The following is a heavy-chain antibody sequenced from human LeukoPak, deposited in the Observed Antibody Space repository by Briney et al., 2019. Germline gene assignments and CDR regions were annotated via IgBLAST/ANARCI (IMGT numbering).Heavy chain of an antibody. CDR1: GGSFSGYY. CDR2: INHSGST. D-gene: IGHD3-22*01. J-gene: IGHJ4*02. CDR3: ARAKSRYYFSGLFDY. Sequence: SETLSLTCAVYGGSFSGYYWSWIRQPPGKGLEWIGEINHSGSTNYNPSLKSRVTISVDTSKNQFSLKLSSVTAADTAVYYCARAKSRYYFSGLFDYWGQGTLVTVSS. V-gene: IGHV4-34*01.